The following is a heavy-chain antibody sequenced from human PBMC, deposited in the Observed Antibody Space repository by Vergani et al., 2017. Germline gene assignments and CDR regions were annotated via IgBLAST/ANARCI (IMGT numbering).Heavy chain of an antibody. D-gene: IGHD4-17*01. J-gene: IGHJ4*02. CDR3: AKDERENSDYGYLDY. CDR2: INSDGDST. Sequence: VQLVESGGGLVQPGGSLRLSCTASGFTFSNYCMQWVRQAPGKGLMWVSRINSDGDSTSYADSVKGRFTISRDNAKNTLYLQMDSLRAEDTAVYYCAKDERENSDYGYLDYWGQGTLVTVSS. V-gene: IGHV3-74*01. CDR1: GFTFSNYC.